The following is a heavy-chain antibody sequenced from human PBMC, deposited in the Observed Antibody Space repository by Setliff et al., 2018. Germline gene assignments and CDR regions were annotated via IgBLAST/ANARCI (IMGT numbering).Heavy chain of an antibody. Sequence: PGGSLSLSCVVSGFSFSNYGMTWVRQAPGKGLEWVAVITYDGSNKFYADSVRGRFTISRDISKNTLYVQMNSLRPEDTAVYYCARSRYTSRWYEMSAMDVWGKGTTVTVSS. CDR1: GFSFSNYG. D-gene: IGHD6-13*01. CDR2: ITYDGSNK. CDR3: ARSRYTSRWYEMSAMDV. V-gene: IGHV3-30*03. J-gene: IGHJ6*03.